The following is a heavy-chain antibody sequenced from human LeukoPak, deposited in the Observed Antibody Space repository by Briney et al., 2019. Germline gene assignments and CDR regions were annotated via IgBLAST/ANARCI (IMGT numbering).Heavy chain of an antibody. J-gene: IGHJ5*02. Sequence: SETLSLTCTVSGGSISSYYWSWIRQPPGKGLEWIGYIYYSGSTNYNPSLKSRVTISVDTSKNQFSLKLSSVTAADTAVYYCATTHFSSSSFLDPWGQGTLVTVSS. D-gene: IGHD6-13*01. CDR2: IYYSGST. V-gene: IGHV4-59*01. CDR1: GGSISSYY. CDR3: ATTHFSSSSFLDP.